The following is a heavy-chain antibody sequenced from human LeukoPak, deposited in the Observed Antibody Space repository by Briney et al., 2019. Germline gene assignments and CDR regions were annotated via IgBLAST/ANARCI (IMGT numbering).Heavy chain of an antibody. Sequence: SGTLSLTGAVSGGSISSSNWWSWVRQPPGKGLEWIGEIYHTGSTNYNPSLESRATISVDNSKNHFSLRLSSVTAADTAVYYCARRGYCYSTSCVNMDVWGRGTTVTVSS. J-gene: IGHJ6*02. CDR3: ARRGYCYSTSCVNMDV. D-gene: IGHD2-2*01. CDR2: IYHTGST. V-gene: IGHV4-4*02. CDR1: GGSISSSNW.